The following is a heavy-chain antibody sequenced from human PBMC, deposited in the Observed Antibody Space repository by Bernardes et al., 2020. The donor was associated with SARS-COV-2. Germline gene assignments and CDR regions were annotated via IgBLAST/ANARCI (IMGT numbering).Heavy chain of an antibody. CDR1: GFTFSSYD. CDR3: ARAHYYDSSGYGYYYYGMDV. V-gene: IGHV3-13*01. CDR2: IGTAGDT. J-gene: IGHJ6*02. Sequence: GGSLRLSCAASGFTFSSYDMHWVRQATGKGLEWVSVIGTAGDTYYPGSVKGRFTISRENAKNSLYLQMNSLRAGDTAVYYCARAHYYDSSGYGYYYYGMDVWGQGTTVTVSS. D-gene: IGHD3-22*01.